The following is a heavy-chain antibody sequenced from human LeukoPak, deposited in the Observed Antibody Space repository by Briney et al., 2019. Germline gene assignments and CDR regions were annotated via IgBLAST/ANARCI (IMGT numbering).Heavy chain of an antibody. J-gene: IGHJ5*02. CDR3: ARRNGITIFGVVRGTEFDP. V-gene: IGHV1-2*02. Sequence: GASVKVSCKASGYTFTGYYMHWVRQAPGQGLEWMGWINTNSGGTNYAQKFQGRVTMTRDTSISTAYMELSRLRSDDTAVYYCARRNGITIFGVVRGTEFDPWGQGTLVTVSS. D-gene: IGHD3-3*01. CDR2: INTNSGGT. CDR1: GYTFTGYY.